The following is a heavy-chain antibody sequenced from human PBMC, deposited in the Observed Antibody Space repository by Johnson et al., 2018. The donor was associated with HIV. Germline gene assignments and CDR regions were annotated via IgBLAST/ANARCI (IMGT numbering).Heavy chain of an antibody. Sequence: QVQLVESGGGVVQPGRSLRLSCAASGFTFSSYAMHWVRKAPGKGLEWVAVISYDGRNKYYVVVVKGRFTIPRDNSKNTLYLQMNSLRAEDTALYYCAKDHDYYDSSGSILGAFDIWGQGTMVTVSS. J-gene: IGHJ3*02. CDR2: ISYDGRNK. V-gene: IGHV3-30-3*02. CDR1: GFTFSSYA. CDR3: AKDHDYYDSSGSILGAFDI. D-gene: IGHD3-22*01.